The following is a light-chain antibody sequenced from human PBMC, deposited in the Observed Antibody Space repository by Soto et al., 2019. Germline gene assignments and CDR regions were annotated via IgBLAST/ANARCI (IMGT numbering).Light chain of an antibody. V-gene: IGKV3-11*01. Sequence: EIVLTQSPATLSLSPGERATLSCRASQSVSSYLAWYQQKPGQAPRLLIYDASNRATGIPTRFSGSGSAPAIPLTNTSPPAEAFAINHRQQRSNCPTVTFAQATKLEL. CDR2: DAS. CDR1: QSVSSY. J-gene: IGKJ2*01. CDR3: QQRSNCPTVT.